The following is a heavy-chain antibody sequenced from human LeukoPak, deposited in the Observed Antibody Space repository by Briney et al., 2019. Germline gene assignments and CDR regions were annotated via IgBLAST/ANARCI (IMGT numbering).Heavy chain of an antibody. J-gene: IGHJ3*02. CDR2: ISYDGSNK. V-gene: IGHV3-30-3*01. CDR3: ARDRLWFGELFGDAFDI. Sequence: PGGSLRLSCAASGFTFSSYAMHGVRQAPGKGLEWVAVISYDGSNKYYADSVKGRFTISRDNSKNTLYLQMNSLRAEDTAVYYCARDRLWFGELFGDAFDIWGQGTMVTVSS. D-gene: IGHD3-10*01. CDR1: GFTFSSYA.